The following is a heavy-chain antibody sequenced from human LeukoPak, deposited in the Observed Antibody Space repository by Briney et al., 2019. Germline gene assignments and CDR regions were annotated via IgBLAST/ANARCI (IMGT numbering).Heavy chain of an antibody. V-gene: IGHV3-33*01. J-gene: IGHJ4*02. Sequence: GGSLRLSCAASGFTFSSYGMHWVRQAPGKGLEWVAVIRYDGSNKYYADSVKGRFTISRDNSKNTLYLQMNSLRAEDTAVYYCARVTVVTRSIDYWGQGTLVTVSS. CDR2: IRYDGSNK. D-gene: IGHD4-23*01. CDR1: GFTFSSYG. CDR3: ARVTVVTRSIDY.